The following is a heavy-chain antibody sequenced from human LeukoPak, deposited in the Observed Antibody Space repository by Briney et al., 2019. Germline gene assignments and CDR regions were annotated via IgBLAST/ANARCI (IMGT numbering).Heavy chain of an antibody. D-gene: IGHD3-22*01. J-gene: IGHJ4*02. CDR2: INHSGST. V-gene: IGHV4-34*01. Sequence: SETLSLTCAVYGGSFSGYYWSWIRQPPGKGLEWIGEINHSGSTNYNPSLKSRVTISVDTSKNQFSLKLSSVTAADTAVYYCARVGYDSSGYPSEFDYWGQGTLVTVSS. CDR1: GGSFSGYY. CDR3: ARVGYDSSGYPSEFDY.